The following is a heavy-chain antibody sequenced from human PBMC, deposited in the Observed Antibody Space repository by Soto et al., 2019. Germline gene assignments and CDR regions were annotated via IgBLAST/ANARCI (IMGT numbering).Heavy chain of an antibody. CDR2: INPSGGST. D-gene: IGHD2-2*01. V-gene: IGHV1-46*03. CDR3: ARGSICSSTSCYFPNYYYGLDV. CDR1: GYTYTSYY. J-gene: IGHJ6*02. Sequence: ASVKVCCKASGYTYTSYYMHWVQQAHEQGLEWMGIINPSGGSTSYAQKFQGRVTMTRDTSTSTVYMELSSLRSEDTAVYYCARGSICSSTSCYFPNYYYGLDVWGQGTTVTVSS.